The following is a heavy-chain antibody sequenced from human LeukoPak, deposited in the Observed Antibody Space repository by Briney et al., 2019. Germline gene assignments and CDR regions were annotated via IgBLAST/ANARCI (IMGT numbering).Heavy chain of an antibody. V-gene: IGHV3-48*04. Sequence: GGSLRLSCAASGFTFSSYSMNWVRQAPGKGLEWVAYISSGGSPIYNADSVKGRFTISRDNAKNSLYLQMNSLRAEDTAVYYCAKGASNTAIGTALAWGQGTLVTVSS. J-gene: IGHJ5*02. CDR3: AKGASNTAIGTALA. D-gene: IGHD5-18*01. CDR1: GFTFSSYS. CDR2: ISSGGSPI.